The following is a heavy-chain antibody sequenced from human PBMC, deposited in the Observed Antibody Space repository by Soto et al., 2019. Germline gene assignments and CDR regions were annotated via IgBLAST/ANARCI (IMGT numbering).Heavy chain of an antibody. V-gene: IGHV4-39*01. CDR2: IYYSGST. J-gene: IGHJ4*02. Sequence: TSETLSLTCTVSGGSISSSSYYWGWIRQPPGKGLEWIGSIYYSGSTYYNPSLKSRVTISVDTSKNQFSLKLSSVTAADTAVYYCARAWDSSGYYIDYWGQGTLVTVSS. CDR3: ARAWDSSGYYIDY. CDR1: GGSISSSSYY. D-gene: IGHD3-22*01.